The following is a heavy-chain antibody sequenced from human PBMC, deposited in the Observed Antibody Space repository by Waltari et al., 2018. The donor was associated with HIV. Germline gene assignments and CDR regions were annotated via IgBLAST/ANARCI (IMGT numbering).Heavy chain of an antibody. CDR3: ARGKRYCSGGSCYYYDYMDV. CDR2: INHSGST. Sequence: QVQLLQWGSGSLQLPVTLPHTPAVHAGSFKRSYWCCSRQPLGTRLEWIGEINHSGSTNYNPSLKSRVTISVDTSKNQFSLKLSSVTAADTAVYYCARGKRYCSGGSCYYYDYMDVWGKGTTVTVSS. J-gene: IGHJ6*03. D-gene: IGHD2-15*01. V-gene: IGHV4-34*01. CDR1: AGSFKRSY.